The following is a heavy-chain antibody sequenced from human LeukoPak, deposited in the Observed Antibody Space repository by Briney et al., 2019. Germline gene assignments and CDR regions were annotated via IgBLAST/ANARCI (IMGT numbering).Heavy chain of an antibody. CDR3: RKSGGRDWDDFEY. Sequence: PGGSLRLSCAASRFTFSSYAMNWVRQAPGKGLEWVSTISGDGGDTHYADSVRGRFTISRANSKNTLFLQMNSLRAEDTAVYYCRKSGGRDWDDFEYWGQGTLVTASS. CDR1: RFTFSSYA. D-gene: IGHD3-9*01. J-gene: IGHJ4*02. CDR2: ISGDGGDT. V-gene: IGHV3-23*01.